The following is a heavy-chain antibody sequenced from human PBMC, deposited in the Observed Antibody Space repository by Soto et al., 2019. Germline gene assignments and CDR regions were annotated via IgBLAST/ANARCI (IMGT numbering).Heavy chain of an antibody. CDR3: ARLVGIVDTGTWIQ. J-gene: IGHJ4*02. V-gene: IGHV5-51*01. CDR1: GYRFSTYW. Sequence: GESLKISCKASGYRFSTYWIGWVRQRPGKGPEWMAIIYPGDSDTRENPSFQGQVTISADKSSNTVHLQWRSLKASDTAIYYCARLVGIVDTGTWIQWGQGTPVTVSS. D-gene: IGHD1-26*01. CDR2: IYPGDSDT.